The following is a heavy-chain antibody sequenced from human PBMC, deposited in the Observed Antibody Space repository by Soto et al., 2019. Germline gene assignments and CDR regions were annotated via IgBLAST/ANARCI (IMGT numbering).Heavy chain of an antibody. D-gene: IGHD1-7*01. CDR2: INHSGST. CDR1: GGSFSGYY. J-gene: IGHJ6*02. Sequence: LSLTCAVYGGSFSGYYWSWIRQPPGKGLEWIGEINHSGSTNYNPSLKSRVTISVDTSKNQFSLKLSSVTAADTAVYYCARGQLELRAISFFGPSGMDVWGQGTTVTVSS. V-gene: IGHV4-34*01. CDR3: ARGQLELRAISFFGPSGMDV.